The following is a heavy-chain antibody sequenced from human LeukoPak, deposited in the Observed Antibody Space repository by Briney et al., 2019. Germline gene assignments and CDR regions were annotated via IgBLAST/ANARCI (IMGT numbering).Heavy chain of an antibody. J-gene: IGHJ4*02. CDR2: IYTSDSES. Sequence: GQSLTISCKGSGYTFSNYWIGWVREMPGEGLEWMGIIYTSDSESRYSPSFHGHVIIAADKSISTAYLQWNSLKASDTAVYYCARRAYSSGHKAYFDYWGQGTLVTVSS. V-gene: IGHV5-51*01. CDR3: ARRAYSSGHKAYFDY. CDR1: GYTFSNYW. D-gene: IGHD6-19*01.